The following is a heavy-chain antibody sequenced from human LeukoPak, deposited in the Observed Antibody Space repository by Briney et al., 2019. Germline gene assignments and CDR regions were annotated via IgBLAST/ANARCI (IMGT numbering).Heavy chain of an antibody. V-gene: IGHV1-46*01. CDR1: GYTFTSYY. CDR3: ARVAAAAGRDAFDI. Sequence: ASVKVSCKASGYTFTSYYMHWVRQAPGQGLEWMGIINPSGGSTSYAQKLQGRVTMTTDTSTSTAYMELRSLRSDDTAVYYCARVAAAAGRDAFDIWGQGTMVTVSS. D-gene: IGHD6-13*01. J-gene: IGHJ3*02. CDR2: INPSGGST.